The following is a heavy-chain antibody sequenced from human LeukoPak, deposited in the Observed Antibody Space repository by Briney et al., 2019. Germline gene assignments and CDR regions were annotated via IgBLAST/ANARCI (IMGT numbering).Heavy chain of an antibody. J-gene: IGHJ5*02. CDR3: ARLSGYCSGGSCTNWFDP. CDR1: GYSFTSYW. D-gene: IGHD2-15*01. CDR2: IYPGDSDA. Sequence: LGESLKISCKGSGYSFTSYWIGWVRQMPGKGLEWMGIIYPGDSDARYSPSFQGQVTISADKSISTAYLQWSCLKASDTAMYYCARLSGYCSGGSCTNWFDPWGQGTLVTVSS. V-gene: IGHV5-51*01.